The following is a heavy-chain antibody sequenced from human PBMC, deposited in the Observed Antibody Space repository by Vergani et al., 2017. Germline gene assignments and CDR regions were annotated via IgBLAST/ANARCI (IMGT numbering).Heavy chain of an antibody. D-gene: IGHD2-2*01. V-gene: IGHV4-39*07. CDR1: GSSISSSSYY. CDR3: ARDEGSSTGWFDP. J-gene: IGHJ5*02. CDR2: IYYSGST. Sequence: QLQLQESGPGLVKPSETLSLTCTVSGSSISSSSYYWGWIRQPPGTGLECIGSIYYSGSTYYNPSLESRGTIAVDTSKSQFSRKLSAVTAADTAVYYCARDEGSSTGWFDPGGQGTLGTVSS.